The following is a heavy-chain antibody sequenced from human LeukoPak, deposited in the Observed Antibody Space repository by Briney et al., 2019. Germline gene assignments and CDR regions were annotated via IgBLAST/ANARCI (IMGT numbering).Heavy chain of an antibody. D-gene: IGHD3-22*01. Sequence: SETLSLTCTVSGGSISSSSYYWGWIRQPPGKGLEWIGSIYYSGSTYYNPSLKSRVTISVDTSKNQFSLKLSSVTAADTAVYYCARREPMIVVVMGAFDIWGQGTMVTVSS. CDR2: IYYSGST. V-gene: IGHV4-39*01. CDR1: GGSISSSSYY. CDR3: ARREPMIVVVMGAFDI. J-gene: IGHJ3*02.